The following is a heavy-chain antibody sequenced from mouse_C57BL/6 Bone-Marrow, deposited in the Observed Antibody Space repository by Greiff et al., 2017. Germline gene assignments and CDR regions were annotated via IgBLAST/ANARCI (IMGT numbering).Heavy chain of an antibody. CDR2: IYPRSGNT. CDR3: ARSAPPLLSTYAMDY. Sequence: VQGVESGAELARPGASVKLSCKASGYTFTSYGISWVKQRTGQGLEWIGEIYPRSGNTYYNEKFTGKATLTADKSSSTAYMELRSLTYEDSAVYLCARSAPPLLSTYAMDYWGQGTSVTVSS. J-gene: IGHJ4*01. CDR1: GYTFTSYG. V-gene: IGHV1-81*01. D-gene: IGHD2-10*01.